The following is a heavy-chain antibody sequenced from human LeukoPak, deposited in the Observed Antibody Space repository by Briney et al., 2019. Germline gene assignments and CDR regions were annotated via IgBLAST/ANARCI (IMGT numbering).Heavy chain of an antibody. D-gene: IGHD3-10*01. CDR2: IYYSGST. Sequence: SETLSLTCTVSGGSISSYYWSWIRQPPGKGLEWIGYIYYSGSTNYNPSLKSRVTISVDTSKNQFSLKLSSVTAADTAVYYCARISGSYYLYYFDFWGQGTLVTVSS. V-gene: IGHV4-59*01. J-gene: IGHJ4*02. CDR3: ARISGSYYLYYFDF. CDR1: GGSISSYY.